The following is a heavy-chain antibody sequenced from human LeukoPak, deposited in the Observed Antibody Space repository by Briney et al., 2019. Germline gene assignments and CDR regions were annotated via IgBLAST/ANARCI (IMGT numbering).Heavy chain of an antibody. CDR2: VYTSGST. V-gene: IGHV4-4*07. CDR1: GGLMSIYH. J-gene: IGHJ6*03. Sequence: SETLSLTCTVSGGLMSIYHWSELRQPAGKVLEWIGRVYTSGSTNYNPSLKSRLTISVDKSKNQFSLKLSSVTAADTAVYHCARERYYDSSGYCSRNYYYYMEDWGKGTTVTVSS. D-gene: IGHD3-22*01. CDR3: ARERYYDSSGYCSRNYYYYMED.